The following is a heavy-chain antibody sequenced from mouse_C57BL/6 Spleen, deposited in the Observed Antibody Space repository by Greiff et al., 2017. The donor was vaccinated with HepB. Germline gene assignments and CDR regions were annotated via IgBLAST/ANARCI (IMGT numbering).Heavy chain of an antibody. CDR1: GFTFSSYA. CDR3: ARDLKGYFDV. V-gene: IGHV5-4*01. J-gene: IGHJ1*03. Sequence: EVKLVESGGGLVKPGGSLKLSCAASGFTFSSYAMSWVRQTPEKRLEWVATISDGGSYTYYPDNVKGRFTISRDNAKNNLYLQMSHLKSEDTAMYYCARDLKGYFDVWGTGTTVTVSS. CDR2: ISDGGSYT.